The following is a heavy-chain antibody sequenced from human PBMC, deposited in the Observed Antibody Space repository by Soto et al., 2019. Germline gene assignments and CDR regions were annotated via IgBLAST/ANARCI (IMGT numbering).Heavy chain of an antibody. J-gene: IGHJ4*02. D-gene: IGHD3-22*01. V-gene: IGHV3-23*01. CDR2: LVGSDTYT. CDR3: ARVYYHDASGYNY. CDR1: GFIFSTYT. Sequence: GGSLRLSCTASGFIFSTYTMSWVRQAPGKGLEWVSALVGSDTYTYYADSVKGRFTISRDNSKSTLYLQMNSLRAEDTATYYCARVYYHDASGYNYWGQGTLVTVSS.